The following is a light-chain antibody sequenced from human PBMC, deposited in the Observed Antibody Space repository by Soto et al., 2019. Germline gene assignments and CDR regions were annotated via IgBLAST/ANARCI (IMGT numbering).Light chain of an antibody. CDR1: QSVFSRFRNKNY. Sequence: DIVMTQSPDSLTLSLGERATINCKSSQSVFSRFRNKNYLGWFQQKPGQPPRLLIYWASTRESGVSDRFSGSGSGTDFTLTINGLQAEDVAVYYCQQYYTPPTWTFVQGTKVEV. CDR3: QQYYTPPTWT. V-gene: IGKV4-1*01. J-gene: IGKJ1*01. CDR2: WAS.